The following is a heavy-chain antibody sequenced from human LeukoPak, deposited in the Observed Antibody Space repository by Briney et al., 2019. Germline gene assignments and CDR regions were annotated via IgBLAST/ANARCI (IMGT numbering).Heavy chain of an antibody. D-gene: IGHD5-18*01. V-gene: IGHV1-2*02. CDR2: INPNSGGT. CDR3: ARAADTAMAHFDY. Sequence: ASVKVSCKASGYTFTGYYMHWVRQAPGQGLEWMAWINPNSGGTNYAQKFQGRVTMTRDTSISTAYMELSRLRSDDTAVYYCARAADTAMAHFDYWGQGTLVTVSS. J-gene: IGHJ4*02. CDR1: GYTFTGYY.